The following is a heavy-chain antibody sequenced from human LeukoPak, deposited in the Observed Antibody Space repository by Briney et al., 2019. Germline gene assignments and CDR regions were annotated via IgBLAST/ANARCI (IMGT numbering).Heavy chain of an antibody. CDR1: GGSISSSSYY. D-gene: IGHD1-26*01. CDR3: ARVAGATTTYYYYYMDV. V-gene: IGHV4-39*01. Sequence: SETLSLTCTVSGGSISSSSYYWGWIRQPPGKGLEWIGSIYYSGNTYYNPSLKSRVTISVDTSKNQFSLKLSSVTAADTAVYYCARVAGATTTYYYYYMDVWGKGTTVTVSS. CDR2: IYYSGNT. J-gene: IGHJ6*03.